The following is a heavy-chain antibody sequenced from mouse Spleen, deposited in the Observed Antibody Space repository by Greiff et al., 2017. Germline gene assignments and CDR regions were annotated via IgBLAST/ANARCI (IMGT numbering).Heavy chain of an antibody. D-gene: IGHD2-3*01. V-gene: IGHV1-5*01. J-gene: IGHJ2*01. CDR1: GYSFTSYW. CDR3: ARGSGYYGYFDY. Sequence: VQLQQSGTVLARPGASVKMSCKASGYSFTSYWMHWVKQRPGQGLEWIGAIYPGNSDTSYNQKLKGKAKLTAVTSASTAYMELSSLTNEDSAVYYCARGSGYYGYFDYWGQGTTLTVSS. CDR2: IYPGNSDT.